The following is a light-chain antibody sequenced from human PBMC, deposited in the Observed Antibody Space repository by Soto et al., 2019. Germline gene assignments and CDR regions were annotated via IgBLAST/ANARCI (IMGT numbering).Light chain of an antibody. CDR2: XAS. J-gene: IGKJ5*01. Sequence: MVLTQSTASLSLSPGERSTLSCRASQGIXTHFAWYQQKPGQAPRALIYXASNRATGIPAMFSGSGYGTDFAITISSLEPEDVAVYHCQQRSSWPSFGQGTRLEIK. CDR1: QGIXTH. V-gene: IGKV3-11*01. CDR3: QQRSSWPS.